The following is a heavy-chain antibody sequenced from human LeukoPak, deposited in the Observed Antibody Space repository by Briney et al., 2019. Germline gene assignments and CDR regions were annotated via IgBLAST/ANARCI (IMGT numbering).Heavy chain of an antibody. J-gene: IGHJ4*02. CDR3: ARQISYYDSSGYRLYYFDY. D-gene: IGHD3-22*01. V-gene: IGHV4-39*01. CDR2: SGST. Sequence: SGSTYYNPSLKSRVTISVDTSKNQFSLKLSSVTAADTAVYYCARQISYYDSSGYRLYYFDYWGQGTLVTVSS.